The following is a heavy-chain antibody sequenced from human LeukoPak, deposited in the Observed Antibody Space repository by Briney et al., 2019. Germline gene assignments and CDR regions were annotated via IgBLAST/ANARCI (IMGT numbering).Heavy chain of an antibody. V-gene: IGHV1-18*01. Sequence: ASVKVSCKASGYTFTSYGISWVRQAPGQGLEWMGWISAYNGHTNYAQKLQGRLTMTTDTSTSTAYMELRSLRSDDTAVYYCAREVVVVVAVGGYFDYWGQGTLVTVSS. J-gene: IGHJ4*02. CDR3: AREVVVVVAVGGYFDY. CDR2: ISAYNGHT. D-gene: IGHD2-15*01. CDR1: GYTFTSYG.